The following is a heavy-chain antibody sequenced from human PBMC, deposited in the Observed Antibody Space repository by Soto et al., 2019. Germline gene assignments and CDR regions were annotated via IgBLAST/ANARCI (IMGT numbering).Heavy chain of an antibody. CDR3: ARRRVDGSGNYYRNYFDY. V-gene: IGHV4-31*03. J-gene: IGHJ4*02. D-gene: IGHD3-10*01. CDR1: GGSISSGDYY. Sequence: QVQLQESGPGLVKPSQTLSLTCTVSGGSISSGDYYWSWIRQHPGKGLEWIGYIFYSGSTYYNPSLKSRVTISADTSKNQFSLRLSSVTAADTALYYCARRRVDGSGNYYRNYFDYWGQGTLVTVSS. CDR2: IFYSGST.